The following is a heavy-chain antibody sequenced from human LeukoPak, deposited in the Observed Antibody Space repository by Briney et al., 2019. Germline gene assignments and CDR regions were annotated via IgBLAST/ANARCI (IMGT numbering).Heavy chain of an antibody. J-gene: IGHJ5*02. CDR2: FDPEDGET. CDR3: ATVIGQSSSPPSDWFDP. Sequence: ASVKVSCKVSGYTLTELSMHWVRQAPGKGLEWMGGFDPEDGETIYAQKFQGRVTMTEATSTDTAYTELSTLRSEDTAVYYSATVIGQSSSPPSDWFDPWGQGTLVTVSS. D-gene: IGHD2-2*01. V-gene: IGHV1-24*01. CDR1: GYTLTELS.